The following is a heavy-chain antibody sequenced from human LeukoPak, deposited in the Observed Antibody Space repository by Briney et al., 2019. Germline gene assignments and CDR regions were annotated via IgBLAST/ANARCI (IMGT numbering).Heavy chain of an antibody. D-gene: IGHD3-22*01. CDR1: GYTFTGYY. V-gene: IGHV1-2*02. CDR2: INPNSGGT. J-gene: IGHJ4*02. Sequence: ASVKVSCKASGYTFTGYYMHWVRQAPGQGLEWMGWINPNSGGTNYAQKFQGRVTVTRDKSISTAYMELSRLTSGDTAVYYCARGYDSGGYYLPDHWGQGTLVTVSS. CDR3: ARGYDSGGYYLPDH.